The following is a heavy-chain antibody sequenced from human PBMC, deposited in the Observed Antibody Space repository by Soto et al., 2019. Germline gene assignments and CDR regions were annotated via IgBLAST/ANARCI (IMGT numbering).Heavy chain of an antibody. CDR3: SRVQTIFGIITFFDH. D-gene: IGHD3-3*01. V-gene: IGHV4-31*03. J-gene: IGHJ4*02. Sequence: QVQLQESGPGLVKPSQTLSLTCTVSGGSINSAGYYWSWLRQHPGQGLEWIGNIYYSGSTNYNPSHKSRVTISIDTAKNHFSLNLSSVTAADTAVYYCSRVQTIFGIITFFDHWGQGTLVTVAS. CDR2: IYYSGST. CDR1: GGSINSAGYY.